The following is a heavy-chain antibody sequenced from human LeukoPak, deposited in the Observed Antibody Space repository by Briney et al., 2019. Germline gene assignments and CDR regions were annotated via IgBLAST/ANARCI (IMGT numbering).Heavy chain of an antibody. CDR3: ARDPNRLADYGGDYFDH. J-gene: IGHJ4*02. CDR2: ISSDESST. V-gene: IGHV3-74*01. CDR1: GFTFSSYW. Sequence: PGGSLRLSCAASGFTFSSYWMHWVRQVPGKGLVWVSRISSDESSTTYADSVKGRFTISRDNAKNTLSLQMNTLRPDDTAVFYCARDPNRLADYGGDYFDHWGQGTLVTVSS. D-gene: IGHD4-23*01.